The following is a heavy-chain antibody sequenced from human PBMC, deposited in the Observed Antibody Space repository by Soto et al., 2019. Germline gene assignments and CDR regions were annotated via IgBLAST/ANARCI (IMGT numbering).Heavy chain of an antibody. V-gene: IGHV3-23*01. CDR1: GFTFSSYA. J-gene: IGHJ5*02. Sequence: EVQLLESGGGWVQPGGSLRLSCAASGFTFSSYAMSWVRQAPGKGLEWVSAISGSGGSTYYADSVKGRFTISRDNSKNTLYLHMNSRRAADTAVYYCAKGGLVVLMVYATSPWGQGTLVTVSS. CDR3: AKGGLVVLMVYATSP. D-gene: IGHD2-8*01. CDR2: ISGSGGST.